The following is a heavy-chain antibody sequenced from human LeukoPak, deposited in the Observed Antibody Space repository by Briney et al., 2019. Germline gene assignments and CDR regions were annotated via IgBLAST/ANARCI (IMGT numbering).Heavy chain of an antibody. CDR2: IKQDGSEK. V-gene: IGHV3-7*01. CDR3: ARDDRGLRFLEWLPTYYYGMDV. D-gene: IGHD3-3*01. CDR1: GFTFSSYW. J-gene: IGHJ6*02. Sequence: GGSLRLSCAASGFTFSSYWMSWVRQAPGKGLEWVANIKQDGSEKYYVDSVKGRFTISRDNAKNSLNLQMNSLRAEDTAVYYCARDDRGLRFLEWLPTYYYGMDVWGQGTTVTVSS.